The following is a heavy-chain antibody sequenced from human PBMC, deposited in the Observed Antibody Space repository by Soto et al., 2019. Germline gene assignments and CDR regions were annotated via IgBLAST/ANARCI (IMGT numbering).Heavy chain of an antibody. CDR3: ARDDYDSSGYYYVDY. Sequence: GGSLRLSCAASGFTFSSYAMSWVRQAPGKGLEWVAAIRDSGGNKYYADSLKGRFTISRDNSKKTLYLQVNSLRAEDTAVYFCARDDYDSSGYYYVDYWGQGTLVTVSS. CDR2: IRDSGGNK. V-gene: IGHV3-33*08. CDR1: GFTFSSYA. D-gene: IGHD3-22*01. J-gene: IGHJ4*02.